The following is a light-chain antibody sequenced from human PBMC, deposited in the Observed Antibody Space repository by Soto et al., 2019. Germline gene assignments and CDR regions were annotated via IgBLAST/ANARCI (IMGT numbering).Light chain of an antibody. J-gene: IGKJ5*01. V-gene: IGKV1-5*03. Sequence: DIQMTQSPSTLSAFVGDRVTITCRASQNIGTWLAWYQQKPGKAPKLLIYHASSLESGVPSRFSGSGSGTEFTLTISSLQPDDFATYYCQQYNSYSTFGQGTRLEI. CDR1: QNIGTW. CDR3: QQYNSYST. CDR2: HAS.